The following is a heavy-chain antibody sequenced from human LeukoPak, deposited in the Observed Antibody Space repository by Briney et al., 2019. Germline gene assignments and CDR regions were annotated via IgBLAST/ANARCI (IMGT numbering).Heavy chain of an antibody. CDR3: ARDRNLWGSLASRPADY. CDR1: GYTFTGYY. J-gene: IGHJ4*02. V-gene: IGHV1-18*04. D-gene: IGHD3-16*01. CDR2: ISTYNGNT. Sequence: GASVKVSCKASGYTFTGYYMHWVRQAPGQGLEWMGWISTYNGNTNSTQAFQGRVTLTTDTSTRTAYMELRSLTSDDTAVYYCARDRNLWGSLASRPADYWGQGTLVTVFS.